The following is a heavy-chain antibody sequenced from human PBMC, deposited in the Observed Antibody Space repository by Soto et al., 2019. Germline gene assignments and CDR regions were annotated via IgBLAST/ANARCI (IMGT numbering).Heavy chain of an antibody. J-gene: IGHJ4*02. CDR1: GFTFSSYA. D-gene: IGHD6-13*01. CDR3: AKDGAAAGTYY. CDR2: ISGSGGST. Sequence: GGSLRLSYAASGFTFSSYAMSWVRQAPGKGLEWVSAISGSGGSTYYADSVKGRFTISRDNSKNTLYLQMNSLRAEDTAVYYCAKDGAAAGTYYWGQGTLVTVSS. V-gene: IGHV3-23*01.